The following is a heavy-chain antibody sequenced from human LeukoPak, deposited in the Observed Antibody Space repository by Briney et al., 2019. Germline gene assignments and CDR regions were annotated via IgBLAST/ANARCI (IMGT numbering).Heavy chain of an antibody. CDR2: IIPIFGTA. Sequence: SVKVSCKASGGTFSSYAISWVRQAPGQGLEWMGGIIPIFGTANYAQKFQGRVTITADESTSTAYMELSSLRSEDTAVYYCARAVGYCSGGSCSFYYYYYGMDVWGQGTTVTVSS. CDR1: GGTFSSYA. CDR3: ARAVGYCSGGSCSFYYYYYGMDV. J-gene: IGHJ6*02. D-gene: IGHD2-15*01. V-gene: IGHV1-69*01.